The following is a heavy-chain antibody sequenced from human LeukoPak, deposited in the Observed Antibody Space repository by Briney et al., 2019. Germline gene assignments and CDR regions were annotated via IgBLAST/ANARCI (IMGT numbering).Heavy chain of an antibody. Sequence: GGSLRLSCAASGFTVSSNYMSWVRQAPGKGLEWVSSITTSSTYIYYADSVKGRFTISRDNAKNSLYLQMNSLRAEDTAVYFCARDPYSGSYGPYYYYFMDVWGKGTTVTISS. J-gene: IGHJ6*03. D-gene: IGHD1-26*01. V-gene: IGHV3-21*01. CDR2: ITTSSTYI. CDR3: ARDPYSGSYGPYYYYFMDV. CDR1: GFTVSSNY.